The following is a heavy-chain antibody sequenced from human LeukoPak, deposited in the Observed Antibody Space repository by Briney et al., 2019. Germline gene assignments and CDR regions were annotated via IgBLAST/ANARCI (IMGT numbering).Heavy chain of an antibody. Sequence: SETLSLTCTVSGGSISSSSYYWGWIRQPPGKGLEWIGSIYYSGSTYYNPSLKSRVTISVDTSKNQFSLKLSSVTAADTAVYYCARVAINWNYVSHLDYWGQGTLVTVSS. CDR1: GGSISSSSYY. CDR3: ARVAINWNYVSHLDY. J-gene: IGHJ4*02. V-gene: IGHV4-39*07. CDR2: IYYSGST. D-gene: IGHD1-7*01.